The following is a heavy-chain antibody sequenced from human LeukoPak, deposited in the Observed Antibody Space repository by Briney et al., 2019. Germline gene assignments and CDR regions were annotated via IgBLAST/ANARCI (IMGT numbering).Heavy chain of an antibody. Sequence: GGSLRLLCAASGFTFSSYAMSWVRQAPGKGLEWVSAISGSGGSTYYADSVKGRFTISRDNSKNTLYLQMNSLRAEDTAVYYCAKVMTRTMVRGAPPSDYGGQGTLVTVSS. D-gene: IGHD3-10*01. CDR2: ISGSGGST. V-gene: IGHV3-23*01. CDR1: GFTFSSYA. CDR3: AKVMTRTMVRGAPPSDY. J-gene: IGHJ4*02.